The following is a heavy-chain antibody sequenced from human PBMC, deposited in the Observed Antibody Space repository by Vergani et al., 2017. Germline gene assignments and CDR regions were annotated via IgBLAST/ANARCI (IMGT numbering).Heavy chain of an antibody. D-gene: IGHD2-2*01. CDR3: ATGVRPRRRRDQLLWRADAFDI. CDR1: GYTLTELS. V-gene: IGHV1-24*01. J-gene: IGHJ3*02. Sequence: QVQLVQSGAEVKKPGASVKVSCKVSGYTLTELSMHWVRQDPGKGLEWMGGFDPEDGETIYAQKFQGRVTMTEDTSTDTAYMELSSLRSEDTSVYYCATGVRPRRRRDQLLWRADAFDIWGQGTMVTVSS. CDR2: FDPEDGET.